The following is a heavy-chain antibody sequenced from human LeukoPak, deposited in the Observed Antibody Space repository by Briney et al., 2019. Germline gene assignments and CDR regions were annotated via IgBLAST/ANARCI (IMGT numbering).Heavy chain of an antibody. CDR1: GISFSSYA. J-gene: IGHJ3*02. Sequence: QAGGSLRLSCVASGISFSSYAMSWVRQAPGKGLEWVSSISVSSSSTYYADSVKGRFTISRDNSKNTLYLQMNSLRAEDTAVYYCARPIVGATTGAFDIWGQGTMVTVSS. D-gene: IGHD1-26*01. CDR3: ARPIVGATTGAFDI. V-gene: IGHV3-23*01. CDR2: ISVSSSST.